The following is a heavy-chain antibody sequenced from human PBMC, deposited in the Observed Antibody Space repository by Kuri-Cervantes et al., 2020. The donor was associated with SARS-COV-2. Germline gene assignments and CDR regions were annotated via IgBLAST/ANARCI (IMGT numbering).Heavy chain of an antibody. V-gene: IGHV4-59*05. CDR2: IYYSGST. CDR1: GGSISSYY. J-gene: IGHJ4*02. CDR3: ARLIWDYYDSSGYYYAFDY. Sequence: GSLRLSCTVSGGSISSYYWSWIRQPPGKGLEWIGSIYYSGSTYYNPSLKSRVTISVDTSKNQFSLKLSSVTAADTAVYYCARLIWDYYDSSGYYYAFDYWGQGTLVTVSS. D-gene: IGHD3-22*01.